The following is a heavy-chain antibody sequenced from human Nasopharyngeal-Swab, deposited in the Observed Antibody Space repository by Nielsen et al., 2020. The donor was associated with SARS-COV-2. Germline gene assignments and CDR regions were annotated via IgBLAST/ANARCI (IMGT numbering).Heavy chain of an antibody. CDR3: ARIKSGPYSSLYYYGLDV. CDR1: GGSFNSYY. J-gene: IGHJ6*02. D-gene: IGHD1-26*01. CDR2: ISHSGST. V-gene: IGHV4-34*01. Sequence: SNTLSLTCALYGGSFNSYYWTWIRQSPGKVLEWIGEISHSGSTKYNPSLKSRLTISVDTSNNQFSLKLTSVTAADTGVYYCARIKSGPYSSLYYYGLDVWGPGTTVTVSS.